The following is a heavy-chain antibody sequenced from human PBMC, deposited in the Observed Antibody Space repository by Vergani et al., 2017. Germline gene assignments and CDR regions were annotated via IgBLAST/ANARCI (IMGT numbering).Heavy chain of an antibody. D-gene: IGHD3-16*01. CDR2: IYNSGNG. Sequence: QLHLQESGPGLVKPSETLSLTCTVSGGSISSNSYYWGWIRQPPGKGLEWIGSIYNSGNGDSSSSLKSRVTISADTSKNQFSLRLTSVTAADTAVYYCASGKYYSDSTSHFRGRYFDVWGRGTLVTVSS. CDR1: GGSISSNSYY. J-gene: IGHJ2*01. V-gene: IGHV4-39*01. CDR3: ASGKYYSDSTSHFRGRYFDV.